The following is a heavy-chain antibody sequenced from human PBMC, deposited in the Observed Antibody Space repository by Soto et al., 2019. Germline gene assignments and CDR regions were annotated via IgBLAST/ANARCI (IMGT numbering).Heavy chain of an antibody. J-gene: IGHJ6*02. CDR3: ASSAAGTLYNYYYGMDV. V-gene: IGHV6-1*01. D-gene: IGHD6-13*01. Sequence: SQTLSLTFAISGDSVSSNSAAWNWIRQSPSRGLEWLGRTYYRSKWYNDYAVSVKSRITINPDTSKNQFSLQLNSVTPEDTAVYYCASSAAGTLYNYYYGMDVWGQGTTVTVSS. CDR2: TYYRSKWYN. CDR1: GDSVSSNSAA.